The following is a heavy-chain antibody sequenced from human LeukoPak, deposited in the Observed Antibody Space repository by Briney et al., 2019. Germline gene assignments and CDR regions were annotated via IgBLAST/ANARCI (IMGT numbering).Heavy chain of an antibody. CDR3: ARVYEVVSAIDY. CDR1: GGSFSGYY. CDR2: INHSGST. Sequence: SETLSLTCAVYGGSFSGYYWSWIRQPPGKGLEWNGEINHSGSTNYNPSLKSRVTISVDTSKNQFSLKLSSVTAADTAVYYCARVYEVVSAIDYWGQGTLVTVSS. D-gene: IGHD2-15*01. J-gene: IGHJ4*02. V-gene: IGHV4-34*01.